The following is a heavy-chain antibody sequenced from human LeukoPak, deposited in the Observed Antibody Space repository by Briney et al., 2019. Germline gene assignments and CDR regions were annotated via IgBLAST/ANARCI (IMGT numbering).Heavy chain of an antibody. CDR1: GFTFSNYN. CDR3: AKDKIKVDTAMVFDY. CDR2: ISTSSSTI. V-gene: IGHV3-48*01. J-gene: IGHJ4*02. Sequence: GGSLRLSCAASGFTFSNYNMNWVRQAPGKGLEWISYISTSSSTIYYADSVKGRFTISRDNANNSLYLQMNSLRAEDTAVYYCAKDKIKVDTAMVFDYWGQGTLVTVSS. D-gene: IGHD5-18*01.